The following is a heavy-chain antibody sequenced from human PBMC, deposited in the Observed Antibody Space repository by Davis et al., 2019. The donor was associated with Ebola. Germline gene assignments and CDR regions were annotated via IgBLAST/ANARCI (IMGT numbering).Heavy chain of an antibody. CDR3: ARHILWFGELSSYYFDY. CDR1: GASISTYY. D-gene: IGHD3-10*01. Sequence: SETLSLTCSVSGASISTYYWSWIRQLPGKGLERIGYIYYSGSTNYNPSLKSRVTISVDTSKNQFSLKLSSVTAADTAVYYCARHILWFGELSSYYFDYWGQGTLVTVSS. V-gene: IGHV4-59*08. CDR2: IYYSGST. J-gene: IGHJ4*02.